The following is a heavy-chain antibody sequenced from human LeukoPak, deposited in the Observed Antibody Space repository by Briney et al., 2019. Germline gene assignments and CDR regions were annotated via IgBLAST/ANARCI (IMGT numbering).Heavy chain of an antibody. V-gene: IGHV1-46*01. Sequence: ASVKVSCKASGYTFTHYYPHWVRQAPGQGLEWMGRINPSDGSTTYAQKFQGRVTMTRDTSTSTVYMELSSLRSEDTAVYYCARDPSGTNLDAFDMWGQGTMVTVSS. CDR1: GYTFTHYY. CDR3: ARDPSGTNLDAFDM. CDR2: INPSDGST. J-gene: IGHJ3*02. D-gene: IGHD1-26*01.